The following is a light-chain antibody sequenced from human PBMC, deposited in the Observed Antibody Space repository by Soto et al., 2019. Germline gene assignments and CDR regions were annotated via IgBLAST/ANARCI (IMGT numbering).Light chain of an antibody. CDR3: QQYGSSPAIT. CDR2: GAS. V-gene: IGKV3-20*01. Sequence: EIVLTQSAGTLSLSPGERATLSCRASQSVSSSYLAWYQQKPGQAPRLLIYGASSRATGIPDRFSGSGSGTDFTLTISRLEPEDFAVYYCQQYGSSPAITFGGGTKV. J-gene: IGKJ4*01. CDR1: QSVSSSY.